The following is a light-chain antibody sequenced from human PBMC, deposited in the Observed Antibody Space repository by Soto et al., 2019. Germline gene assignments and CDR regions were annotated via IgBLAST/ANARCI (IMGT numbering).Light chain of an antibody. V-gene: IGKV3-20*01. CDR2: GAS. CDR1: QRVSASF. CDR3: QQYGTSPQEDT. Sequence: EMVFTQSPGTLSLSTWERATISCRASQRVSASFLAWYQQKPGQAPRLLIYGASCRATGIPDRFSGGGSETDFTLTISRLEPEDFAVYYCQQYGTSPQEDTFGQGTKLDIK. J-gene: IGKJ2*01.